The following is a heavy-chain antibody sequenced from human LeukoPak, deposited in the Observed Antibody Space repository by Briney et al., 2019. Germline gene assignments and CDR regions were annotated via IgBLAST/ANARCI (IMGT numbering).Heavy chain of an antibody. CDR3: ARMSDEYGDY. V-gene: IGHV3-21*01. Sequence: GGSLRLSCAASGFTFSSYSMNWVRQDPGKGLEWVSSISSSSSYIYYADSVKGRFTISRDNAKNSLYLQMNSLRAEDTAVYYCARMSDEYGDYWGQGTLVTVSS. CDR2: ISSSSSYI. J-gene: IGHJ4*02. D-gene: IGHD4-17*01. CDR1: GFTFSSYS.